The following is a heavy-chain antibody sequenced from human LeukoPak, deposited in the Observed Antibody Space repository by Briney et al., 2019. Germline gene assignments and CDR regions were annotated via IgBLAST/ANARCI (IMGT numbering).Heavy chain of an antibody. V-gene: IGHV3-23*01. CDR1: GFTFNAYA. Sequence: GGSLRLSCAASGFTFNAYATSWVRQAPGKGLEWLSSIGASGAGTYYAASVKGRFIISRDNSKNTLSLQMNSLRVDDTAVYYCAKDDYGDYVRWFDPWGQGTLVTVSS. CDR2: IGASGAGT. CDR3: AKDDYGDYVRWFDP. D-gene: IGHD4-17*01. J-gene: IGHJ5*02.